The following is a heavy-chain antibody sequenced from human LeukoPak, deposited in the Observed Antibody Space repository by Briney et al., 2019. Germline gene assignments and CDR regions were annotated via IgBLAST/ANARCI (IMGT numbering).Heavy chain of an antibody. D-gene: IGHD2-15*01. J-gene: IGHJ6*03. CDR1: GFTFSSYG. CDR2: ISYDGSNK. Sequence: PGRSLRLSCAASGFTFSSYGMHWVRQAPGKGLEWVAVISYDGSNKYYADSVKGRFTISRDNSKNTLYLQMNSLRAEDTAVYYCAKDRVGCSGGSCYSYYYYMDVWGKGTTVTVSS. V-gene: IGHV3-30*18. CDR3: AKDRVGCSGGSCYSYYYYMDV.